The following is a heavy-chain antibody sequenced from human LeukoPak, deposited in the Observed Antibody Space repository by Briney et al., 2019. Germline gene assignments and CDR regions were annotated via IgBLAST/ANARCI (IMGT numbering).Heavy chain of an antibody. Sequence: ASVKVSCKASGYTFTGYYMHWVRQAPGQGLEWMGWINPNSGGTNYAQKFQGRVTMTRDTSISTAYMELSRLRSDDTAVYYCARFTYCGGDCSDRDYWGQGTLVTVSS. CDR3: ARFTYCGGDCSDRDY. V-gene: IGHV1-2*02. CDR1: GYTFTGYY. J-gene: IGHJ4*02. CDR2: INPNSGGT. D-gene: IGHD2-21*02.